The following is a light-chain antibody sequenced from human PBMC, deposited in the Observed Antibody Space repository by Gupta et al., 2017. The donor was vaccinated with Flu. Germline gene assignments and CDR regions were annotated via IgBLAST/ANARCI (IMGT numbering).Light chain of an antibody. CDR3: QQGDTSPRT. Sequence: PSSLSASVGDTVTITCRESQDIMSYLNWYRQKPGKAPEVLIYAASKLHSGVPSRFSGSESGTTFTLTISRLQPEDFATYHCQQGDTSPRTFGQGTPLEIK. CDR2: AAS. V-gene: IGKV1-39*01. CDR1: QDIMSY. J-gene: IGKJ5*01.